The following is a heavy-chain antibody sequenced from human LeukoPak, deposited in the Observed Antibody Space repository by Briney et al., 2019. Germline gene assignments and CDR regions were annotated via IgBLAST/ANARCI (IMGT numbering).Heavy chain of an antibody. Sequence: RAGGSLRLSCAASGFSFSTQRMHWVRQAPGKGLEWVGRIKTIREGETTDYAAPVEGRFTISRDDSKNRLHLEMERLEIDDTGIYYCTTGIDDGGGYWGQGTLVTVSS. J-gene: IGHJ4*02. CDR1: GFSFSTQR. CDR2: IKTIREGETT. CDR3: TTGIDDGGGY. V-gene: IGHV3-15*07. D-gene: IGHD3-10*01.